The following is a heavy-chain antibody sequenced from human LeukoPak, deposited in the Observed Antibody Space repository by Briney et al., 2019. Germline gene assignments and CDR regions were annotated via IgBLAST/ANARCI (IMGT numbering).Heavy chain of an antibody. V-gene: IGHV4-30-2*01. J-gene: IGHJ3*02. CDR1: GGSISSGGYS. D-gene: IGHD3-22*01. CDR3: ARTAWLGDAFDI. CDR2: IYHSGST. Sequence: SETLSLTCAVSGGSISSGGYSWGWLRQPPGKGLEWIGYIYHSGSTYYNPSLKSRVTISVDRSKNQFSLKLSSATAADTAVYYCARTAWLGDAFDIWGQGTMVTVSS.